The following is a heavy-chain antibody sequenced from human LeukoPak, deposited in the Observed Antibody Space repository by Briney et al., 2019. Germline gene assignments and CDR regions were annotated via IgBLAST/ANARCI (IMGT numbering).Heavy chain of an antibody. J-gene: IGHJ4*02. CDR2: ISHDGYDK. CDR3: VRSSGYSSYDHGDY. D-gene: IGHD5-12*01. CDR1: GFNFQSYG. Sequence: GGSLRLSCAASGFNFQSYGIHWVRQVPGKGLEWVAVISHDGYDKSYVGNVKGRFTISRDNSNSVYLQMTSLRPEDTAVYYCVRSSGYSSYDHGDYWGQGTMVTVSS. V-gene: IGHV3-30*03.